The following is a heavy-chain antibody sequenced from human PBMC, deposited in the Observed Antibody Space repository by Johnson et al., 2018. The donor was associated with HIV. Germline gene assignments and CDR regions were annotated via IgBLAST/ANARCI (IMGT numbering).Heavy chain of an antibody. J-gene: IGHJ3*02. Sequence: QVQLVESGGGVVQPGRSLRLSCAASGFTFSSYGMHWVRQAPGKGLEWVAVISSDGSNKYYADSVKGRFTISRENAKNSLYLQMNSLRAGDTAVYYCARAGYCSGGSCYSGVDAFDIWGQGTMVTVSS. V-gene: IGHV3-30*03. CDR3: ARAGYCSGGSCYSGVDAFDI. CDR1: GFTFSSYG. CDR2: ISSDGSNK. D-gene: IGHD2-15*01.